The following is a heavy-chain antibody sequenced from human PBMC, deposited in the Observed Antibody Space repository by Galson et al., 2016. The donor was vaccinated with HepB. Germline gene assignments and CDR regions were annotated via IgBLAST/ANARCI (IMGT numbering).Heavy chain of an antibody. Sequence: TLSLTCTVSGGSISSGGYYWSWIRQHPGKGLEWIGYIYHLGNTYFNPSLKSRVTMSVDASKNQFSLKLSSVTAADAAVYYCARYSYGPDAFDLWG. V-gene: IGHV4-31*03. D-gene: IGHD5-18*01. J-gene: IGHJ3*01. CDR1: GGSISSGGYY. CDR2: IYHLGNT. CDR3: ARYSYGPDAFDL.